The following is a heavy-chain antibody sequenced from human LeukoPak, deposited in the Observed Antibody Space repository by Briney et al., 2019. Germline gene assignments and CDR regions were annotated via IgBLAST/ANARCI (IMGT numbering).Heavy chain of an antibody. J-gene: IGHJ4*02. D-gene: IGHD3-22*01. CDR2: ISYDGSNK. V-gene: IGHV3-30*18. CDR3: AKVGDYYDSSGLDY. Sequence: PGRSLRLSCAASGFTFSSYGMHWVRQAPGKGLEWVAVISYDGSNKYYADSVKGRFTISRNNSKNTLYLQMNSPRAEDTAVYYCAKVGDYYDSSGLDYWGQGTLVTVSS. CDR1: GFTFSSYG.